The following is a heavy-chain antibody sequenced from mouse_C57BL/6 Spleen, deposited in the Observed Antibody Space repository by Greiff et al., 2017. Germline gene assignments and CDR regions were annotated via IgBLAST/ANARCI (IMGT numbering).Heavy chain of an antibody. J-gene: IGHJ4*01. D-gene: IGHD3-2*02. CDR1: GFTFSSYA. CDR3: ARHAQATYAMDY. Sequence: EVQLVESGGGLVKPGGSLKLSCAASGFTFSSYAMSWVRQTPEKRLEWVATISDGGSYTYYPDNVKGRFTIAKDNAKNNLYLQMRHLKSEDTAMYYCARHAQATYAMDYWGQGTSVTVSS. CDR2: ISDGGSYT. V-gene: IGHV5-4*01.